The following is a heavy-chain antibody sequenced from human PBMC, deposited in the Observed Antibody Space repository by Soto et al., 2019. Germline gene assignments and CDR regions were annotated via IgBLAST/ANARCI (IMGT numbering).Heavy chain of an antibody. Sequence: SETLSLTCAVYGGSFSGYYWSWIRQPPGKGLEWIGEINHSGSTNYNPSLKSRVTISVDTSKNQFSLKLSSVTAADTAVYYCASEEIGPTVTHDYWGQGTLVTVSS. CDR2: INHSGST. J-gene: IGHJ4*02. V-gene: IGHV4-34*01. CDR1: GGSFSGYY. D-gene: IGHD4-17*01. CDR3: ASEEIGPTVTHDY.